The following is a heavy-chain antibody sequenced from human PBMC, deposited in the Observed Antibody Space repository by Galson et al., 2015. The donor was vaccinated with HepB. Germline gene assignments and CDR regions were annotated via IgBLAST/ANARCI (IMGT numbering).Heavy chain of an antibody. D-gene: IGHD6-13*01. Sequence: SLRLSCAASGFTFNRYGMHWVRQAPGKGLEWVAVISYDGSNKYYADSVKGRFTISRDNSKNTLYLQMNSLRAEDTAVYYCARYSSSWGVGYWGQGTLVTVSS. CDR2: ISYDGSNK. CDR3: ARYSSSWGVGY. CDR1: GFTFNRYG. J-gene: IGHJ4*02. V-gene: IGHV3-30*03.